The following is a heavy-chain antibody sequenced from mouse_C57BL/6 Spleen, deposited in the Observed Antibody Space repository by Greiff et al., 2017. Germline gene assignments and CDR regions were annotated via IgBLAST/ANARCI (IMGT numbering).Heavy chain of an antibody. V-gene: IGHV1-82*01. CDR3: ARYDDYDKYFDY. D-gene: IGHD2-4*01. CDR2: IYPGDGDT. J-gene: IGHJ2*01. CDR1: GYAFSSSW. Sequence: QVQLQQSGPELVKPGASVKISCKASGYAFSSSWMNWVKQRPGQGLEWIGRIYPGDGDTNYNGKFKGKATLTADKSSSTAYMQLSSLTSEDSAVYFCARYDDYDKYFDYWGQGTTLTVSS.